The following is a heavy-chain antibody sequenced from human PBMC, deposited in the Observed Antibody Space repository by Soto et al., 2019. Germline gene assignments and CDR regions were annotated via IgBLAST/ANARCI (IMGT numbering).Heavy chain of an antibody. CDR2: IYYSGST. CDR3: ARYLGYCSGGSCDHDAFDI. V-gene: IGHV4-31*03. Sequence: SETLSLTCTVSGGSISSGGYYWSWIRLHPGKGLEWIGYIYYSGSTYYNPSLKSRVTISVDTSKNQFSLKLSSVTAADTAVYYCARYLGYCSGGSCDHDAFDIWGQGTMVTVSS. CDR1: GGSISSGGYY. J-gene: IGHJ3*02. D-gene: IGHD2-15*01.